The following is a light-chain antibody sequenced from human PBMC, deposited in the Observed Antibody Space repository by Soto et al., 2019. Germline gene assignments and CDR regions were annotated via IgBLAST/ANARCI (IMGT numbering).Light chain of an antibody. CDR2: SAS. Sequence: DIQMTQSPSSLSASVGDRVTITCRASQGISNYLAWYQQRPGTVPKLLIHSASTLQSGVPSRFSGSGSGTDFTLTISSLQPEDVATYYCQKYNSALFTFGHGTKVDLK. V-gene: IGKV1-27*01. CDR1: QGISNY. CDR3: QKYNSALFT. J-gene: IGKJ3*01.